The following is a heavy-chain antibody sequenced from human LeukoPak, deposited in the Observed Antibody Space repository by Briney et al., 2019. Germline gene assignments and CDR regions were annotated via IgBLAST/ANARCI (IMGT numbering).Heavy chain of an antibody. CDR2: ISWNSVYI. V-gene: IGHV3-9*01. Sequence: GGSLRLSCAASGFTFDDYAMHWVRQAPGKGLEWVSGISWNSVYIGYADSVKGRFTISRDNAKNSLYLQMNSLRVEDTALYYCAKARGAAAGTPQGVYFDYWGQGTLVTVSP. D-gene: IGHD6-13*01. CDR3: AKARGAAAGTPQGVYFDY. J-gene: IGHJ4*02. CDR1: GFTFDDYA.